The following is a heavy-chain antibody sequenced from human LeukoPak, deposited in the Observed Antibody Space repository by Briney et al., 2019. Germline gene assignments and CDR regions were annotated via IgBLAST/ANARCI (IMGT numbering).Heavy chain of an antibody. CDR3: TKSLLRYVRDPGFDY. D-gene: IGHD3-10*02. CDR2: ISWNSGSI. J-gene: IGHJ4*02. V-gene: IGHV3-9*03. Sequence: GGSLRVSCTASGFTFEDYAMHWVRHGPGKGLEWVSGISWNSGSIDYADSVKGRFTISRDNAKNSLYLEMNILIPEEMALYYCTKSLLRYVRDPGFDYWGQGTLVTVSS. CDR1: GFTFEDYA.